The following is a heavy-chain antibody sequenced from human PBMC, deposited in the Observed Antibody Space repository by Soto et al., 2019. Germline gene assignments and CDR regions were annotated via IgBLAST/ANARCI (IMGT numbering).Heavy chain of an antibody. J-gene: IGHJ4*02. CDR3: AKEGRRYDILTGYYWTGGDY. Sequence: GESLKISCAASGFTFSSYAMSWVRQAPGKGLEWVSAISGSGGSTYYADSVKGRFTISRDNSKNTLYLQMNSLRAEDTAVYYCAKEGRRYDILTGYYWTGGDYWGQGTLVTVSS. CDR1: GFTFSSYA. V-gene: IGHV3-23*01. CDR2: ISGSGGST. D-gene: IGHD3-9*01.